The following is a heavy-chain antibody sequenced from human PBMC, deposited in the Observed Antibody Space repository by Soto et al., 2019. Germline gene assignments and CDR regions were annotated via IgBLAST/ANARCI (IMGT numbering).Heavy chain of an antibody. Sequence: ASVKVSCKASGYTFTSYYMHWVRQAPGQGLEWMGIINPSGGSTSYAQKFQGRVTMTRDTSTSTVYMELSSLRSEDTAVYYFARALGGYDPYYNYYYMDVWGKGTTVTVSS. J-gene: IGHJ6*03. CDR1: GYTFTSYY. CDR2: INPSGGST. V-gene: IGHV1-46*03. D-gene: IGHD5-12*01. CDR3: ARALGGYDPYYNYYYMDV.